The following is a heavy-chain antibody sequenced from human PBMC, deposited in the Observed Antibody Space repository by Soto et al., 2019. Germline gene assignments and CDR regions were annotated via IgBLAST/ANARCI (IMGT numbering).Heavy chain of an antibody. CDR1: GFTFSSYA. CDR3: ASPQGVLLWFGGEDWFDP. V-gene: IGHV3-23*01. J-gene: IGHJ5*02. CDR2: ISGSGGST. Sequence: GGSLRLSCAASGFTFSSYAMSWVRQAPGKGLEWVSAISGSGGSTYYADSVKGRFTISRDNSKNTLYLQMNSLRAEDTAVYYCASPQGVLLWFGGEDWFDPWGQGTLVTVSS. D-gene: IGHD3-10*01.